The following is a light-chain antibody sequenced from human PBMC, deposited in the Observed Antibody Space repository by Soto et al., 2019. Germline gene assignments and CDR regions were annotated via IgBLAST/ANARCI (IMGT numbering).Light chain of an antibody. CDR1: QSVRSN. J-gene: IGKJ1*01. CDR2: GAS. Sequence: EIVMAQSPVTLSVSPGEGATLSCRASQSVRSNLAWYQQKPGQAPRLLMYGASTRATGMPARFSGSGSGTEFTLTISSLQSEDFAVYYCQQYNNWPRTFGQGTNVDI. CDR3: QQYNNWPRT. V-gene: IGKV3-15*01.